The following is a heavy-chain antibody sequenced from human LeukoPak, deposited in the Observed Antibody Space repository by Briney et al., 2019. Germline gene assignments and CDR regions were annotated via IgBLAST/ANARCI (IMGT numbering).Heavy chain of an antibody. J-gene: IGHJ4*02. V-gene: IGHV6-1*01. CDR2: TYYRSKWYT. D-gene: IGHD3-10*01. Sequence: SQTLSLTCAISGDSVSSNSAAWIWIRQSPSRGLEWLGRTYYRSKWYTEYAVSVKSRITINPDTSKNQFSLQLSSVNPEDTAVYYCTRLGSGSNYWGQGTLVTVSS. CDR3: TRLGSGSNY. CDR1: GDSVSSNSAA.